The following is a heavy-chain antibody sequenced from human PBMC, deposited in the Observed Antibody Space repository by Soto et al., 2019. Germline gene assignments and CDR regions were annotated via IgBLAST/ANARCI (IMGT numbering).Heavy chain of an antibody. CDR1: GASLSDYY. CDR3: RARGAP. V-gene: IGHV4-34*01. D-gene: IGHD3-10*01. CDR2: ITHSGSA. J-gene: IGHJ5*02. Sequence: QVQLQQWGAGLLKPSDTLSLTCAVNGASLSDYYWNWIRQPPGRGLEWLGEITHSGSAYYNPSLNSRLTISVDTPSNQISLKLTSVTAADTAIYYCRARGAPGGKGTLVVVSP.